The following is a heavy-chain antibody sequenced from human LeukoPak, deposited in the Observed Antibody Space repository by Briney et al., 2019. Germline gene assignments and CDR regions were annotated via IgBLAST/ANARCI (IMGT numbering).Heavy chain of an antibody. CDR2: IYTSGST. V-gene: IGHV4-4*07. Sequence: SETLSLTCTVSGGSISSYYWSWIRQPAGKGLEWIGRIYTSGSTNYNPSLKSRVTMSVDTSKNQSSLKLSSVTAADTAVYYCARSAASRYCSGGSCSDYGMDVWGQGTTVTVSS. CDR1: GGSISSYY. D-gene: IGHD2-15*01. J-gene: IGHJ6*02. CDR3: ARSAASRYCSGGSCSDYGMDV.